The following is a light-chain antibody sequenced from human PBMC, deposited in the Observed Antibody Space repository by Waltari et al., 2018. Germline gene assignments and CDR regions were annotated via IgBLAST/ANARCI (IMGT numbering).Light chain of an antibody. CDR3: HQRSDWGT. Sequence: EIVLTQSPATLSLSPGERATLSCRASQSISNYLAWYQQKRAQAPRLLLYDTSNRATGIPARFSGSGSGTEFTLTISSLGPEDFAVYYCHQRSDWGTFGGGTKVEI. V-gene: IGKV3-11*01. CDR1: QSISNY. CDR2: DTS. J-gene: IGKJ4*01.